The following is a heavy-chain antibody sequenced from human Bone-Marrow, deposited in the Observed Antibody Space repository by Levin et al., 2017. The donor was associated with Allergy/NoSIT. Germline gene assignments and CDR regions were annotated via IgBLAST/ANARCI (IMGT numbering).Heavy chain of an antibody. CDR1: ATIYY. CDR2: MYYTGTT. Sequence: PSETLSLTCSVSATIYYWGWLRQTPEKGLEWIGSMYYTGTTYYNPSLKSRVTISMDTSKNEFSLKMNSVTAADTAVYYCARMGYSRYPSYWYFDLWGRGRVITVSS. J-gene: IGHJ2*01. CDR3: ARMGYSRYPSYWYFDL. D-gene: IGHD2-15*01. V-gene: IGHV4-39*01.